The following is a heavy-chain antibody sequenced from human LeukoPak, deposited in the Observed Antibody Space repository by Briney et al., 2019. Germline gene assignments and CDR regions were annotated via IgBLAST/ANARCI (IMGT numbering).Heavy chain of an antibody. CDR2: INHSGST. CDR3: ARRGGKNYGDYVLYYYYMDV. J-gene: IGHJ6*03. Sequence: SETLSLTCAVYGGSFSGYYWSWIRQPPGKGLEWIGEINHSGSTNYNPSLKSRVTISVDTSKNQFSLKLSSVTAADTAVYYCARRGGKNYGDYVLYYYYMDVWGKGTTVTVSS. CDR1: GGSFSGYY. V-gene: IGHV4-34*01. D-gene: IGHD4-17*01.